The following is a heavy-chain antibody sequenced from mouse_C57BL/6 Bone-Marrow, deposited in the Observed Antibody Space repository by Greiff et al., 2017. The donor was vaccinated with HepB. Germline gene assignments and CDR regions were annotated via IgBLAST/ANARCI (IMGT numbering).Heavy chain of an antibody. CDR2: IYPRSGNT. CDR1: GYTFTSYG. Sequence: QVQLQQSGAELARPGASVKLSCKASGYTFTSYGISWVKQRTGQGLEWIGEIYPRSGNTYYNEKFKGKATLTADKSSSTAYMELRSLTSEDSAVYFCARGYGSSYDFDYWGQGTTRTVSS. J-gene: IGHJ2*01. CDR3: ARGYGSSYDFDY. D-gene: IGHD1-1*01. V-gene: IGHV1-81*01.